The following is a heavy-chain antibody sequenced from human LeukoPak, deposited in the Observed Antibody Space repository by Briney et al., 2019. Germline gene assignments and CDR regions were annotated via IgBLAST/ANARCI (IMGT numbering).Heavy chain of an antibody. Sequence: PGGSLRLSRAASGFTFSSYAMSWVRQAPGKGLEWVSAISGSGGSTYYADSVKGRFTISRDNSKNTLYLQMNSLRAEDTAVYYCAKAVMSSSWYRDYYYYYGMDVWGQGTTVTVSS. V-gene: IGHV3-23*01. CDR3: AKAVMSSSWYRDYYYYYGMDV. CDR2: ISGSGGST. J-gene: IGHJ6*02. CDR1: GFTFSSYA. D-gene: IGHD6-13*01.